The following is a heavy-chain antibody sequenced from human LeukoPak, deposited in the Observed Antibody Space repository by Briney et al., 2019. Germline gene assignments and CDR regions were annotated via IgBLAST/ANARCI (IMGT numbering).Heavy chain of an antibody. Sequence: SETLSLTCTVSGGSISSGSYYWSWIRQPPGKGLEWFGYIDYGGNTNYNPSLKSRVSMSVDTSKKQISLKLSSVTAADTAVYYCAREALVGASNFDFWGQGALVTVSS. CDR2: IDYGGNT. V-gene: IGHV4-61*01. D-gene: IGHD1-26*01. CDR3: AREALVGASNFDF. J-gene: IGHJ4*02. CDR1: GGSISSGSYY.